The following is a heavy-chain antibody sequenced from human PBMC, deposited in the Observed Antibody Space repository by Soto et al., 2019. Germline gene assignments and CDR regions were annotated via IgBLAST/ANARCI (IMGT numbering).Heavy chain of an antibody. CDR3: AREPAYYYGSGPQDKLYYYYYGMDV. D-gene: IGHD3-10*01. CDR1: GGTFSSYA. Sequence: GASVKVSCKASGGTFSSYAISWVRQAPGQGLEWMGGIIPIFGTANYAQKFQGRVTITADESTSTAYMELSSLRSEDTAVYYCAREPAYYYGSGPQDKLYYYYYGMDVWGQGTTVTVSS. J-gene: IGHJ6*02. CDR2: IIPIFGTA. V-gene: IGHV1-69*13.